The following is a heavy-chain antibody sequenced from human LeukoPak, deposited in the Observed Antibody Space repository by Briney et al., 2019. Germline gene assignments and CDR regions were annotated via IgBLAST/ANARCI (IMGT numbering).Heavy chain of an antibody. CDR1: GFTFSSHA. D-gene: IGHD3-10*01. CDR3: VKDFYYVSGSYSSPPFFDY. Sequence: GGSLRLSCAASGFTFSSHAMSWVRQAPGKGLEWVSGITGGGDSTYYADSVKGRFSVSRDTSKDTLYLQMNSLRAEDTAIYYCVKDFYYVSGSYSSPPFFDYWGQGTLVTVSS. CDR2: ITGGGDST. V-gene: IGHV3-23*01. J-gene: IGHJ4*02.